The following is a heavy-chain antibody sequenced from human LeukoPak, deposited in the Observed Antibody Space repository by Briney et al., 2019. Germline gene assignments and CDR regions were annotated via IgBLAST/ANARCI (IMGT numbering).Heavy chain of an antibody. CDR1: GLTFSSYA. J-gene: IGHJ4*02. CDR3: AKDRYYDSSGYL. D-gene: IGHD3-22*01. V-gene: IGHV3-23*01. Sequence: GSLRLSCAASGLTFSSYAMSWVRQAPGKGLEWVSAISGSGGSTYYADSVKGRFTISRDNSKNTLYLQMNSLRAEDTAVYYCAKDRYYDSSGYLWGQGTLVTVSS. CDR2: ISGSGGST.